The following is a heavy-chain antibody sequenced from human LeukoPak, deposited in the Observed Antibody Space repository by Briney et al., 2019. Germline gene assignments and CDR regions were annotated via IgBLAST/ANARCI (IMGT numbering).Heavy chain of an antibody. CDR3: ARGRGVDY. CDR2: INHSGST. J-gene: IGHJ4*02. CDR1: GGSFSGYY. Sequence: PSQTLSLTCAVYGGSFSGYYWSWIRQPPGKGLEWIGEINHSGSTNYNPSLKSRVTISVDTSKNQFSLKLSSVTAADTAVYYCARGRGVDYWGQGTLVTVSS. V-gene: IGHV4-34*09.